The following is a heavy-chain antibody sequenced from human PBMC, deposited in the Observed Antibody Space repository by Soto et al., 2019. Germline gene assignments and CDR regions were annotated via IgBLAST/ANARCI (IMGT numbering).Heavy chain of an antibody. Sequence: EVQLVQSGAEVKKPGATVKISCKVSGYTFSDYHLYWVQQAPGKGFEWMGLVDPEDGETLYAEKFQGRVTITADTSKDTVYMELSSLRSEDTAVYYCATAPGIAGRRWYFDLWGRGPLVTVSS. CDR2: VDPEDGET. CDR3: ATAPGIAGRRWYFDL. CDR1: GYTFSDYH. J-gene: IGHJ2*01. D-gene: IGHD6-6*01. V-gene: IGHV1-69-2*01.